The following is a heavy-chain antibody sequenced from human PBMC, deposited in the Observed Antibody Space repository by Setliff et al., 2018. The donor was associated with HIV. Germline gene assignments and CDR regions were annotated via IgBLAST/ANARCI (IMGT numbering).Heavy chain of an antibody. CDR3: ARLGYYNLWSGYWTDT. Sequence: SSETLSLTCNVLDFSIGATSYYWGWIRQPPGKGLQWIGSVYYNGDTKYNPSLKSRLVISVDKTKNQFSLMLNSLTVADTAVYYCARLGYYNLWSGYWTDTWGQGKSVTVSS. CDR2: VYYNGDT. CDR1: DFSIGATSYY. D-gene: IGHD3-3*01. J-gene: IGHJ4*02. V-gene: IGHV4-39*01.